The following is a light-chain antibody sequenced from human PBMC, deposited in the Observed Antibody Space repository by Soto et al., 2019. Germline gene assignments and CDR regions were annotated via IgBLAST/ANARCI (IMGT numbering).Light chain of an antibody. CDR3: ANWDSNILV. V-gene: IGLV4-60*02. J-gene: IGLJ2*01. CDR1: SGHSSYI. Sequence: QPVLTQSSSASASLGSSVKLTCTLSSGHSSYIIAWHPQQPGKATRSLMKLEDGGSYNQGSGVPDRFSGSSSGADRYLTISHLPFEDEADYYCANWDSNILVFGGGTKLTVL. CDR2: LEDGGSY.